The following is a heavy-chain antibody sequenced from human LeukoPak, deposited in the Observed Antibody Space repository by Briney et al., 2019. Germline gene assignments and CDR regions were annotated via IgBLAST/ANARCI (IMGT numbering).Heavy chain of an antibody. CDR1: GXIATSNY. CDR3: ATGGRSGMAFDF. V-gene: IGHV3-53*01. J-gene: IGHJ4*02. Sequence: TGGSLRLSCSFSGXIATSNYMAWVRQSPGKGLQWISFIYGGGNTLYADSVRDRFSISRDNSKSTLYLQMSSLRVEDTAVYYCATGGRSGMAFDFWGQGTLVTVSS. CDR2: IYGGGNT. D-gene: IGHD2-8*01.